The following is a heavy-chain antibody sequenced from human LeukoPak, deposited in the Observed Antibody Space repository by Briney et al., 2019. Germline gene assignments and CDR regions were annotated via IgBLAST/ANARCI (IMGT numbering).Heavy chain of an antibody. CDR3: ARDSRGYVAFDI. CDR1: GGSISSGGYY. V-gene: IGHV4-31*03. CDR2: IYYSGST. Sequence: SETLSLTCTVSGGSISSGGYYWSWLRQHPGQGLEWFGYIYYSGSTYYNPSLKRRVTISVDTSKNQFSLKLSSVTAADTAVYYCARDSRGYVAFDIWGQGTMVTVSS. J-gene: IGHJ3*02. D-gene: IGHD3-22*01.